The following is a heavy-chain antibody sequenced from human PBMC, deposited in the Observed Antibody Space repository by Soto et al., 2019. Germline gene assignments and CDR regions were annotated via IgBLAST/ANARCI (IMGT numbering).Heavy chain of an antibody. Sequence: QVQLVQSGAEVKKPGASVKVSCKASGYTFTSYYMHWVRQAPGQGLEWMGIINPSGGSTSYAQKFQGSVTMTRDTSTSTVYMELSSLRSEDTAVYYCARGALIDCTNGVCYPPAGLDVWGQGTTVTVSS. CDR3: ARGALIDCTNGVCYPPAGLDV. CDR2: INPSGGST. J-gene: IGHJ6*02. D-gene: IGHD2-8*01. CDR1: GYTFTSYY. V-gene: IGHV1-46*01.